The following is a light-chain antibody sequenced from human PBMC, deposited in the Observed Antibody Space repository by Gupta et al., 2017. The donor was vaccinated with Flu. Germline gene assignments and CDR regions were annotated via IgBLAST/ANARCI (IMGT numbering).Light chain of an antibody. Sequence: SFVLTPPPSMAVAPGQPARIPCGGTNIGSKSVHWYQQQSGQAPVVVVFDDSDRPAGVPERFSGSNSGNTATLSISRVEAGDEAAYYCQLWDGGSDHPGVFGGGTQLSVL. V-gene: IGLV3-21*02. CDR3: QLWDGGSDHPGV. J-gene: IGLJ3*02. CDR1: NIGSKS. CDR2: DDS.